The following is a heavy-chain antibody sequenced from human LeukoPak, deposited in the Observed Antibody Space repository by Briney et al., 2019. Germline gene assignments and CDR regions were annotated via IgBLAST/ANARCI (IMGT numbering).Heavy chain of an antibody. V-gene: IGHV1-46*01. J-gene: IGHJ4*02. CDR2: IYPRDGST. CDR3: ARDQEGFDY. CDR1: GYTLTSNY. Sequence: ASVKVSCKASGYTLTSNYIHWVRQAPGQGLEWMGMIYPRDGSTSYAQKFQGRVTVTRDTSTSTVHMELSGLRSEDTAVYYCARDQEGFDYWGQGALVTVSS.